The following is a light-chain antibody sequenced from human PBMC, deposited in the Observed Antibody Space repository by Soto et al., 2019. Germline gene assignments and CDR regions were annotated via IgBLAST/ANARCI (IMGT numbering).Light chain of an antibody. CDR2: DVS. CDR3: SSYSSSSTPYL. V-gene: IGLV2-14*03. Sequence: HSAVTQAASVSGSPGQSSTISCTRTSSDVGGYNYVSWYQQHPGKAPKLMISDVSNRPSGVSNRFSGSKSGNTASLTISGLQAEDEADYYCSSYSSSSTPYLFGTGTKVTVL. CDR1: SSDVGGYNY. J-gene: IGLJ1*01.